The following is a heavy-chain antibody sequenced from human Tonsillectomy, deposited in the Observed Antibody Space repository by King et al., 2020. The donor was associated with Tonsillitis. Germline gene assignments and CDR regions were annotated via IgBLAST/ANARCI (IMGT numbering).Heavy chain of an antibody. D-gene: IGHD6-19*01. CDR3: AREKWLASIDY. CDR1: GDSISSYY. CDR2: IYYTGGT. Sequence: QLQESGPGLVKPSETLSLTCTVSGDSISSYYWSWIRQPPGKGLGGSGYIYYTGGTNYNPSLKSRVTISVDTSKNQFSLKLSSVTAADTAVYYCAREKWLASIDYWGQGTLVTVSS. J-gene: IGHJ4*02. V-gene: IGHV4-59*01.